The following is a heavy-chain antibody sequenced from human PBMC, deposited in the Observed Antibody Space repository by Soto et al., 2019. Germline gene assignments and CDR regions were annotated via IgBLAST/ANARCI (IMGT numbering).Heavy chain of an antibody. V-gene: IGHV3-74*03. Sequence: EVQLVESGGGLVQPGGSLRLSCAASGFTFSSYWMHWVRQDAGKGLLWVSSIKTDGTVTQYADSVKGRFTVSRDNAKKTLYLQMHSLRDEDTAVYYCAKDLSWGQCDYWGQGALVTVSS. CDR2: IKTDGTVT. CDR3: AKDLSWGQCDY. D-gene: IGHD3-16*01. CDR1: GFTFSSYW. J-gene: IGHJ4*02.